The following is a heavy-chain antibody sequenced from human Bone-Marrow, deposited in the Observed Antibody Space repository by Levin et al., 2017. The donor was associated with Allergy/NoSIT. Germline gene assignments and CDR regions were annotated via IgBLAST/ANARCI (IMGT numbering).Heavy chain of an antibody. CDR3: ARDNGYDSYVD. V-gene: IGHV5-51*01. CDR1: GYRFTNYW. CDR2: IYPGDSNT. J-gene: IGHJ4*02. Sequence: GESLKISCMGSGYRFTNYWIGWVRQMPGKGLEWMGLIYPGDSNTNYSPSLQGHVTFSVDKSINTAYLQWSSLKASDTAMYYCARDNGYDSYVDWGQGTLVTVSS. D-gene: IGHD5-12*01.